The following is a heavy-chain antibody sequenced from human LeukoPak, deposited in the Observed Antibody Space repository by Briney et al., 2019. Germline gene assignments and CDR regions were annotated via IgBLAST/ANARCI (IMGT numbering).Heavy chain of an antibody. D-gene: IGHD1-7*01. CDR3: ARDITGTTIWFDP. Sequence: ASVKVSCKASGYTFTGYYMHWVRQAPGQGLEWMGWINPSSGDTKYAQKFQGRVTMTRDTSISTAYMELSRLRSDDTAVYYCARDITGTTIWFDPWGQGTLVTVSS. CDR1: GYTFTGYY. J-gene: IGHJ5*02. V-gene: IGHV1-2*02. CDR2: INPSSGDT.